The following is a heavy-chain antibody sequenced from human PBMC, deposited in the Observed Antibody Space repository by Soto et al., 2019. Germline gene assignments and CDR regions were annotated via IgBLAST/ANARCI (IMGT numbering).Heavy chain of an antibody. J-gene: IGHJ4*02. V-gene: IGHV4-38-2*02. CDR3: ARDRGRPY. Sequence: ETLSLTCAVSGYSISSGYYWGWIRQPPGKGLEWIGSIYHSGSTYYNPSLKSRVTISVDTSKNQFSLKLSSVTAADTAVYYCARDRGRPYWGQGTLVTVSS. CDR1: GYSISSGYY. D-gene: IGHD3-10*01. CDR2: IYHSGST.